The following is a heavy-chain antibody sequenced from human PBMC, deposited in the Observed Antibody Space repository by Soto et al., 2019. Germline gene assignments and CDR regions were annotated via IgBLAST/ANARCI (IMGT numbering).Heavy chain of an antibody. CDR2: ISGSGGST. Sequence: EVQLLESGGGLVQPGRSLRLSCAASGFTFSSYAMTWVRQAPGKGLEWVSGISGSGGSTYYADSVKGRFTISRDNSKNTLYLQMNSLRAEDTAVYYCAKAQYSGYEFSLNFDSWAREPWSPCPQ. V-gene: IGHV3-23*01. CDR3: AKAQYSGYEFSLNFDS. D-gene: IGHD5-12*01. J-gene: IGHJ4*02. CDR1: GFTFSSYA.